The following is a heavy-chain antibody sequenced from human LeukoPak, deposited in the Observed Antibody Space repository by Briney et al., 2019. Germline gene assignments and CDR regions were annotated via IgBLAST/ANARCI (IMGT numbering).Heavy chain of an antibody. V-gene: IGHV4-30-4*08. CDR2: IYNSGST. J-gene: IGHJ6*03. D-gene: IGHD3-3*01. CDR1: GGSISSGDYY. Sequence: PSETLSLTCTVSGGSISSGDYYWSWIRHPPGKRLEWIGYIYNSGSTYYNPSFKSRVTISVDTSKTQFSLKLSSVTAADTAVYYCARVVPFWSGLGDYYMDVWGKGTTVTVSS. CDR3: ARVVPFWSGLGDYYMDV.